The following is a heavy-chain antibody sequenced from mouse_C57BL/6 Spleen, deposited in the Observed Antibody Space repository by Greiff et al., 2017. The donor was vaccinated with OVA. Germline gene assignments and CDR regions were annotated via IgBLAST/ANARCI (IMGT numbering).Heavy chain of an antibody. D-gene: IGHD3-2*02. Sequence: DVMLVESGGGLVKPGGSLKLSCAASGFTFSDYGMHWVRQAPEKGLEWVAYISSGSSTIYYADTVKGRFTISRDNAKNTLFLQMTSLRSEDTAMYYCARDLRYYFDYWGQGTTLTVSS. CDR1: GFTFSDYG. V-gene: IGHV5-17*01. J-gene: IGHJ2*01. CDR2: ISSGSSTI. CDR3: ARDLRYYFDY.